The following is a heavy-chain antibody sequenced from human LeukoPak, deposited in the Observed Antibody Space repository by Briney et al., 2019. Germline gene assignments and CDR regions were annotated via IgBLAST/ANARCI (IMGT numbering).Heavy chain of an antibody. CDR1: GGSISSGSYY. Sequence: SQTLSLTCTVSGGSISSGSYYWSWIRQPAGKGLEWIGRIYTSGSTNYNPSLKSRVTISVDTSKNQFSLKLSSVTAADTAVYYCARDLLWGEEYYMDVWGKGTTVTVSS. CDR3: ARDLLWGEEYYMDV. J-gene: IGHJ6*03. CDR2: IYTSGST. D-gene: IGHD3-16*01. V-gene: IGHV4-61*02.